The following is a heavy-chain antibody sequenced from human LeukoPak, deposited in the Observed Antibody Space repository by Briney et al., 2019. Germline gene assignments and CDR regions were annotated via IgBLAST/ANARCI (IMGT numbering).Heavy chain of an antibody. D-gene: IGHD4-23*01. CDR1: GFTFSSYG. V-gene: IGHV3-30*02. CDR3: AKAETSGGGKVYYYYYYYMDV. CDR2: IRYDGSNK. Sequence: PGGSLRLSCAASGFTFSSYGMHWVRQAPGKGLEWVAFIRYDGSNKYYADSVKGRFAISRDNSKNTLYLQMNSLRAEDTAVYYCAKAETSGGGKVYYYYYYYMDVWGKGTTVTISS. J-gene: IGHJ6*03.